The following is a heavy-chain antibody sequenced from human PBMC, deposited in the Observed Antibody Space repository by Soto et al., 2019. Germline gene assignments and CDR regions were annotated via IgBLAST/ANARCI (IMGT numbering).Heavy chain of an antibody. CDR3: ARTSGMVGSGDQSLDY. D-gene: IGHD3-10*01. J-gene: IGHJ4*02. CDR2: FYNSGNT. V-gene: IGHV4-31*03. CDR1: GGSISSGVYY. Sequence: QVQLQESGPGLVKPSQTLSLTCTVYGGSISSGVYYWNWFRQHPGQGLAWIGYFYNSGNTYYNPSLKSRVIISGDTSNNQFSLKLTSVTAADTAVYYCARTSGMVGSGDQSLDYWGQGTLVIVSS.